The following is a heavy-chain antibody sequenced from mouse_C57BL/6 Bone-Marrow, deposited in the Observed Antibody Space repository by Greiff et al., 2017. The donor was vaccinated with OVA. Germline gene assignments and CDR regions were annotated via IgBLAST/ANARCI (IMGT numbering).Heavy chain of an antibody. CDR3: ARWHH. Sequence: VQLQQSGAELVRPGASVKLSCKASGYTFTDYYINWVKQRPGQGVEWIARIYPGSGNTYYNEKFKGKATLTAEKSSSTAYMQLSSLTSEDSAVYFCARWHHWGQGTLVTVSA. V-gene: IGHV1-76*01. CDR1: GYTFTDYY. CDR2: IYPGSGNT. J-gene: IGHJ3*01.